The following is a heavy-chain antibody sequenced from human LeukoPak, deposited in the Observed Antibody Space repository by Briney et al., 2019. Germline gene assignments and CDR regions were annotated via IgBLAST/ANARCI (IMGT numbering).Heavy chain of an antibody. CDR2: ISSDGSRP. CDR1: GFTFSSHW. Sequence: GGSLRLSCAASGFTFSSHWMRWVRQAPGKGLVWVSGISSDGSRPRYADSVSGRFTISRDNAKNTLYLQMNSLRAEDTAVYFCVRDGQGSTPLDYWGQGTLVTVSS. D-gene: IGHD1-26*01. V-gene: IGHV3-74*01. J-gene: IGHJ4*02. CDR3: VRDGQGSTPLDY.